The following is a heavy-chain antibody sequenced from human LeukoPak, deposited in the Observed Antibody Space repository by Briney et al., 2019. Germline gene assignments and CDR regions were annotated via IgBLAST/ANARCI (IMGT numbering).Heavy chain of an antibody. J-gene: IGHJ3*02. Sequence: GGSLRLSCAASGFTFSSYNMNWVRQAPGKGLEWVSSISSSGSTIYYADSVKGRFTISRDNAKNSLYLQMNSLRAEDTAVYYCARGGRITMIVVVNYAFDIWGQGTMVTVSS. CDR2: ISSSGSTI. D-gene: IGHD3-22*01. CDR1: GFTFSSYN. V-gene: IGHV3-48*04. CDR3: ARGGRITMIVVVNYAFDI.